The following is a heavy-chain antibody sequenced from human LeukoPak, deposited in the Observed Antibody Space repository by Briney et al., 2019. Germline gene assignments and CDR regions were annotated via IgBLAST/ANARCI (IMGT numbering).Heavy chain of an antibody. J-gene: IGHJ5*02. CDR1: EDSVSSNSAA. CDR3: ARDQAGFDP. CDR2: TYYRSQWFN. V-gene: IGHV6-1*01. Sequence: SQTLSLTCAISEDSVSSNSAAWNWIRQSPSRGLEWLGRTYYRSQWFNDYSISVKSRITITSDTAMNHFSLHLTSLTPDDTAVYYCARDQAGFDPWGQGILVTVSS. D-gene: IGHD6-25*01.